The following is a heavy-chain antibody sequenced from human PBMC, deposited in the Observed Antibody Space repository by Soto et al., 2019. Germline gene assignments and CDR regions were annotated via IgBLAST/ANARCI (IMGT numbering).Heavy chain of an antibody. CDR2: IKQDGTEK. Sequence: GGSLRLSCAASGFTFSRYWMNWVRQAPGEGLEWVANIKQDGTEKNYVDSVKGRFTISRDNARKSLYLQMDSLRAEDTAVYFCARGDTPMITGMDSFDIWGQGTMVTVSS. V-gene: IGHV3-7*03. J-gene: IGHJ3*02. D-gene: IGHD5-18*01. CDR3: ARGDTPMITGMDSFDI. CDR1: GFTFSRYW.